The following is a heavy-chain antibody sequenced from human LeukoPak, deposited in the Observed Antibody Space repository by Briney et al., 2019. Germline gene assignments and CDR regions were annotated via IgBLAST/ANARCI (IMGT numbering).Heavy chain of an antibody. CDR1: GFPFNAYI. CDR2: IRNDETEI. Sequence: GGSLRLSCTAPGFPFNAYIIHWIRQSPGRGLEWVSFIRNDETEIHYADFAKGRFTISRDRSKNSVYLQMNSLRPDDTALYYCAKDGGRYRFDFWGQGTMVTVSS. D-gene: IGHD3-16*02. V-gene: IGHV3-30*02. J-gene: IGHJ4*02. CDR3: AKDGGRYRFDF.